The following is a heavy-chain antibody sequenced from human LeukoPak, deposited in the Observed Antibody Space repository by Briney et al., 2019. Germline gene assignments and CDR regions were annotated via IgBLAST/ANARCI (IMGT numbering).Heavy chain of an antibody. Sequence: PSQTLSLTCTVSGGSISSGSYYWSWIRQPAGKGLEWIGRIYTSGSTNYNPSLKSRFTISVDTSKNQFSLKLSSVTAADTAVYYCARDVYDFWSGYYIGAFDIWGQGTMVTVSS. D-gene: IGHD3-3*01. CDR3: ARDVYDFWSGYYIGAFDI. CDR1: GGSISSGSYY. J-gene: IGHJ3*02. V-gene: IGHV4-61*02. CDR2: IYTSGST.